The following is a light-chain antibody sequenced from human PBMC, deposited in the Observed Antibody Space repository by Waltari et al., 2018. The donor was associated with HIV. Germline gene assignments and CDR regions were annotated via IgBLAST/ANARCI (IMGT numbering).Light chain of an antibody. CDR3: YSTDTSGQHRV. CDR1: ALPKKY. J-gene: IGLJ2*01. CDR2: EDS. V-gene: IGLV3-10*01. Sequence: SYELTQPPSVSVSPGQTARITCSGDALPKKYAYWYQQKSGQAPVLVIYEDSKRPSGSPERFSGSSSGTVATLTISGAQVEDESDYYCYSTDTSGQHRVFGGGTKLTVL.